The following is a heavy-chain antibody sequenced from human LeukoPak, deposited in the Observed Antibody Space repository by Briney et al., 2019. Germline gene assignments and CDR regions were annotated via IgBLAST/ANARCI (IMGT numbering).Heavy chain of an antibody. J-gene: IGHJ4*02. Sequence: GGSLRLSCSASGYTFSSYAMHWIRQAPGKGLEYVSAISSNGGSTYYADSVKGRFTISRDNSKNTLYLQMSSLRAEDTAVYYCVKERLLWFGELSNYFDYWGQGTLVTVSS. CDR1: GYTFSSYA. D-gene: IGHD3-10*01. V-gene: IGHV3-64D*06. CDR2: ISSNGGST. CDR3: VKERLLWFGELSNYFDY.